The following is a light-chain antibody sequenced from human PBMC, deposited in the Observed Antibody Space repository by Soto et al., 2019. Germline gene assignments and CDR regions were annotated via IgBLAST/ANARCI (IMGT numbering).Light chain of an antibody. CDR3: QQYGSSPPWT. V-gene: IGKV3-20*01. CDR1: QSVSSIY. Sequence: EIVLTQSPGTLSLSPGERATLSCRASQSVSSIYLAWYQQKPGQAPRLLIYGASSRATGIPDRFSGSGSGTDFTLTISRLDPEDFAVYYCQQYGSSPPWTFGQGTKVEIK. CDR2: GAS. J-gene: IGKJ1*01.